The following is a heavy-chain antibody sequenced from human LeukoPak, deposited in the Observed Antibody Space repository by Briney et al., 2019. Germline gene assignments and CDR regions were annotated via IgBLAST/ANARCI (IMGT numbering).Heavy chain of an antibody. J-gene: IGHJ5*02. CDR2: INPNSGGT. CDR3: ARDYGDYNNWFDP. V-gene: IGHV1-2*02. Sequence: ASVKVSCKASGYTFTGYYMHWVRQAPGQGLEWMGWINPNSGGTNYAQKFQGRVTMTRDTSISTAYMELSRLRFDDTAVYYCARDYGDYNNWFDPWGQGTLVTVSS. D-gene: IGHD4-17*01. CDR1: GYTFTGYY.